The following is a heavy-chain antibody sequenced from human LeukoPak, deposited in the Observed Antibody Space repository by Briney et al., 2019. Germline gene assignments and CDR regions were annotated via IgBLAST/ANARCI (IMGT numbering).Heavy chain of an antibody. V-gene: IGHV3-30*18. CDR1: GFTFSSYG. J-gene: IGHJ6*02. CDR2: VSYDGSNK. CDR3: AKDSRYYYYGLDV. Sequence: GRSLRLSCAASGFTFSSYGMHWVRQAPGKGLEWVAVVSYDGSNKYHADSVKGRFTISRDNSKNTLYLQMNSLRVEDTAIYYCAKDSRYYYYGLDVWGQGTTVTVSS.